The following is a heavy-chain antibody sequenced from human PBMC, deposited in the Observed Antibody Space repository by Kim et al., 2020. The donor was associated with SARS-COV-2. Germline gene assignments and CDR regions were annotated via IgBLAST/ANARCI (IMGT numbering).Heavy chain of an antibody. Sequence: GGSLRLSCAASGFSFSTYWMHWVRQVPGKGLVWVSRINNDGSSTTYADSVKGRFTISRDNAKNTLYLQMNSLRAEDTAVYYCVFYIVGAVWGQGTLVTVSS. CDR3: VFYIVGAV. CDR1: GFSFSTYW. CDR2: INNDGSST. J-gene: IGHJ4*02. D-gene: IGHD1-26*01. V-gene: IGHV3-74*01.